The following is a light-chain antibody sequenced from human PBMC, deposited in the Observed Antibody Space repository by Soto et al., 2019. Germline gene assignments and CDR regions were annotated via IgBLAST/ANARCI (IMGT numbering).Light chain of an antibody. V-gene: IGKV3-20*01. J-gene: IGKJ5*01. CDR2: GAS. CDR1: QSVGSTY. Sequence: EIVMTHSPTTLSVSPGERPTLSCRASQSVGSTYLAWYQQKPGQATRLLIFGASSRATGITDRFSGSGSGTDFTLTISRLDHADFAVYYCQQYGSSPPSTVGQGTRLEIK. CDR3: QQYGSSPPST.